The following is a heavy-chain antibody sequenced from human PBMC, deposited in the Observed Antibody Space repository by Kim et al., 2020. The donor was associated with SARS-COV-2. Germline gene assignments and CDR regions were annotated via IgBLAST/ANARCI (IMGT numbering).Heavy chain of an antibody. CDR1: GYTFTSYG. J-gene: IGHJ6*02. CDR3: AREADIVVVPAAIYYYYGMDV. V-gene: IGHV1-18*04. D-gene: IGHD2-2*01. CDR2: ISAYNGNT. Sequence: ASVKVSCKASGYTFTSYGISWVRQAPGQGLEWMGWISAYNGNTNYAQKLQGRVTMTTDTSTSTAYMELRSLRSDDTAVYYCAREADIVVVPAAIYYYYGMDVWGQGTTVTVSS.